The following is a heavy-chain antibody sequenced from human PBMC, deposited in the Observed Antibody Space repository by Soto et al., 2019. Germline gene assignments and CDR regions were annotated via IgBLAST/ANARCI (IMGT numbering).Heavy chain of an antibody. CDR1: GYTFTSLD. Sequence: QVQLVQSGAEVKEPGASVKVSCKASGYTFTSLDINWVRQATGQGLEWMGWMRPSGGFTGYAQNFQGRVTMTRDTSINTAYMELSSLRPDDTAVYYCARGVNEGVDYWGQGTLVTVSS. D-gene: IGHD1-26*01. CDR2: MRPSGGFT. J-gene: IGHJ4*02. V-gene: IGHV1-8*01. CDR3: ARGVNEGVDY.